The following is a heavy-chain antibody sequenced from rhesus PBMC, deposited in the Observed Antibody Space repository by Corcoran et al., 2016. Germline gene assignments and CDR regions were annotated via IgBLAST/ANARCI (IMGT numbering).Heavy chain of an antibody. D-gene: IGHD3-3*01. J-gene: IGHJ4*01. Sequence: QVQLQESGPGLVKPSETLSLTCAVSGSSISSYWWSWIRQPPGKGLEGIGEINGNSDTNDHNPSLKSRFTISKDSSKNQFSLKLSSGTAADTAVYYCARARAGGYNFWGGYYWGQGVLVTVSS. V-gene: IGHV4-80*01. CDR2: INGNSDTN. CDR3: ARARAGGYNFWGGYY. CDR1: GSSISSYW.